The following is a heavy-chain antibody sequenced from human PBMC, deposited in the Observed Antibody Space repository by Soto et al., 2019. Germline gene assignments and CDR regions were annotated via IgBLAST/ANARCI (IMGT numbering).Heavy chain of an antibody. J-gene: IGHJ4*02. Sequence: QVQLVESGGGVVQPGRSLRLSCAASGFTFSTYAMHWVRQAPGKGLEWVAVISYDGSNKYYADSVKGRFTISRDNSKNTLYLPMNSLRAEDTAVYYCARDPVSYCGGDCYSGDVYYFDYWGQGTLVTVSS. CDR3: ARDPVSYCGGDCYSGDVYYFDY. D-gene: IGHD2-21*02. CDR2: ISYDGSNK. CDR1: GFTFSTYA. V-gene: IGHV3-30-3*01.